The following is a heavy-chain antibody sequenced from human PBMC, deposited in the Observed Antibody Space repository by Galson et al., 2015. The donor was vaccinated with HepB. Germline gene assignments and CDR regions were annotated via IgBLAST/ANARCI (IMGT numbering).Heavy chain of an antibody. V-gene: IGHV3-30*18. CDR1: GFTFSSYG. CDR3: AKDQEEVVIAILDY. D-gene: IGHD2-21*01. CDR2: ISYDGSNK. Sequence: SLRLSCAASGFTFSSYGMHWVRQAPGKGLEWVAVISYDGSNKYYADSVKGRFTISRDNSKNTLYLQMNSLRAEDTAVYYCAKDQEEVVIAILDYWGQGTLVTVSS. J-gene: IGHJ4*02.